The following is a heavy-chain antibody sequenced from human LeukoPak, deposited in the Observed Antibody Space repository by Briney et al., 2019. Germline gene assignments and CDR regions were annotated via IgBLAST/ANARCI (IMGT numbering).Heavy chain of an antibody. D-gene: IGHD6-19*01. J-gene: IGHJ4*02. CDR2: IWYDGSTK. CDR3: AKVYSSGWYYFDY. V-gene: IGHV3-33*06. Sequence: GKSLRLSCIASGLTFKNYGMHWVRQAPGKGLEWVAVIWYDGSTKYYADSVKGRFTISRDNSKNTLFLQMNSLRAGDTAVYYCAKVYSSGWYYFDYWGQGTLVTVSS. CDR1: GLTFKNYG.